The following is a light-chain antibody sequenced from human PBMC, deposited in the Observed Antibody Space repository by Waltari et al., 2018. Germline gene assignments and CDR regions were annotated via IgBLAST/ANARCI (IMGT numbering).Light chain of an antibody. Sequence: IVLTQSPATLSLSPGQRATLSCRASQGISSFLAWYQQKPGQAPRLLVYDASNRATGIPDRFSGSGSGADFTLTISSLEPEDFAVYYCQQRTNWPSFGGGTRVELK. CDR3: QQRTNWPS. CDR1: QGISSF. CDR2: DAS. V-gene: IGKV3-11*01. J-gene: IGKJ4*01.